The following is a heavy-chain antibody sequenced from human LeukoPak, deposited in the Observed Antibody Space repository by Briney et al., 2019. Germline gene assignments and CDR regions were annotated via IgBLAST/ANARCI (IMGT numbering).Heavy chain of an antibody. J-gene: IGHJ6*03. CDR1: GGSFSSYV. CDR3: TREGFLEWLIYMDV. Sequence: ASVKVSCKASGGSFSSYVITWVRQAPGQGLEWMGRIIPVLGVSNFAQKFQGRVTITAEKSTNTAHMELSRLESGDTAVYYCTREGFLEWLIYMDVWGKGTTVTVSS. CDR2: IIPVLGVS. V-gene: IGHV1-69*04. D-gene: IGHD3-3*01.